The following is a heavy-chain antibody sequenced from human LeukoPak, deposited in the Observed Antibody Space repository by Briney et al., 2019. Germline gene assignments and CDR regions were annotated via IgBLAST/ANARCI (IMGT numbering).Heavy chain of an antibody. CDR1: GFTFSSYA. J-gene: IGHJ3*02. D-gene: IGHD3-22*01. V-gene: IGHV3-30-3*01. Sequence: GGSLRLSCAASGFTFSSYAMHWVRQAPGKGLEWVAVISYDGSNKYYADSVKGRFTISRDNSKNTLYLQTNSLRAEDTAVYYCARDNGDSSGYYYRYGAFDIWGQGTMVTVSS. CDR3: ARDNGDSSGYYYRYGAFDI. CDR2: ISYDGSNK.